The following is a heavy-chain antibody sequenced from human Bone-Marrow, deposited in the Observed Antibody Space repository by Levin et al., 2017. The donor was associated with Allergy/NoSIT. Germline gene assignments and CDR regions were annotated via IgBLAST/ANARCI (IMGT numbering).Heavy chain of an antibody. CDR1: GILFSSYD. CDR2: ISAGGNYI. V-gene: IGHV3-21*01. D-gene: IGHD3-22*01. Sequence: GESLKISCAASGILFSSYDMNWVRQAPGKGLEWVSSISAGGNYIYYADSVKGRFTISRDKAKNSLFLQMKSLRAEDTAVYYCGSWDMYHYDRSAFDYFYYAMDVRGQGTTVTVSS. J-gene: IGHJ6*02. CDR3: GSWDMYHYDRSAFDYFYYAMDV.